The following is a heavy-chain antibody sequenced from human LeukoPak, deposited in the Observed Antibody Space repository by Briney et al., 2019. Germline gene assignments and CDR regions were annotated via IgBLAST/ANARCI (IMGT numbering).Heavy chain of an antibody. J-gene: IGHJ4*02. V-gene: IGHV1-2*02. CDR1: GYTFTAYY. CDR2: INPNGGGT. CDR3: AGGITGGDF. D-gene: IGHD1-14*01. Sequence: ASVKVSCKASGYTFTAYYIRWVRQAPGQGLEWMGWINPNGGGTNYAQEFQGRVTMTRDTSISTAYMELSRLRSDDTALYYCAGGITGGDFWGQGTLVTVSS.